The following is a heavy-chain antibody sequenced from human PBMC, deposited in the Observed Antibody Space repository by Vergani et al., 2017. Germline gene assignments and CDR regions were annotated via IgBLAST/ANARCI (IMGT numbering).Heavy chain of an antibody. CDR1: GGSISSSSYY. J-gene: IGHJ6*03. CDR3: ARHGGGIAVADYYYYMDV. V-gene: IGHV4-39*01. D-gene: IGHD6-19*01. CDR2: IYYSGST. Sequence: QLQLQESGPGLVKPSETLSLTCSVSGGSISSSSYYWGWIRQPPGKGLEWIGSIYYSGSTYYNPSLKSRVTISGDKSKNQFSLKLSSVTAADTAVYYCARHGGGIAVADYYYYMDVWGKGTTVTVSS.